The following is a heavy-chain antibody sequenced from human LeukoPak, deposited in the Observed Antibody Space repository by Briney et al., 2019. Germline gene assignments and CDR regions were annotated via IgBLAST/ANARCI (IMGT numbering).Heavy chain of an antibody. J-gene: IGHJ5*02. Sequence: PGGSLRLSCAASGFTFSSYFMTWVRQAPGKGLEWVSATSGSGGSTFYADSVKGRFTISRDNSKNTLYVHMNSLRAEDTAVYYCAKDSSGYLPGVWFDPWGQGTLVTVSS. CDR1: GFTFSSYF. D-gene: IGHD3-22*01. CDR2: TSGSGGST. CDR3: AKDSSGYLPGVWFDP. V-gene: IGHV3-23*01.